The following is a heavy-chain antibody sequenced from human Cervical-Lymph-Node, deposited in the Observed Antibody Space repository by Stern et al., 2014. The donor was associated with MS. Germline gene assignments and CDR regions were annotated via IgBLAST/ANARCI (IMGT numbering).Heavy chain of an antibody. D-gene: IGHD3-10*02. CDR3: ARAVPSYFDY. V-gene: IGHV4-59*01. CDR1: GGSISSYY. Sequence: VQLVESGPGLVKPSETLSLTCTVSGGSISSYYWSWIRQPPGKGLEWIGYIYYSGSTNYNPSLKSRVTISVDTSKNQFSLKLSSVTAADTAVYYCARAVPSYFDYWGQGTLVTVSS. CDR2: IYYSGST. J-gene: IGHJ4*02.